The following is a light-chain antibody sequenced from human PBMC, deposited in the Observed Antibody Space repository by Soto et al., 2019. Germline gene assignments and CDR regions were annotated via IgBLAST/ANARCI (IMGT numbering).Light chain of an antibody. J-gene: IGKJ1*01. CDR1: QSISNW. Sequence: DIQMTQSPSTLSASVGDRVTITCRASQSISNWLAWYQQKTGKAPNLLIFDASSLESGVPSRFSGSGSGTEFTLTISSLQSGDFATYYCQQYNTYPWTFGQGTKVDIK. V-gene: IGKV1-5*01. CDR3: QQYNTYPWT. CDR2: DAS.